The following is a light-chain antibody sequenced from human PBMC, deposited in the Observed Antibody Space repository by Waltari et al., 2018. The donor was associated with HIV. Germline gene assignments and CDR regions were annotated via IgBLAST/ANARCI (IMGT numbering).Light chain of an antibody. CDR2: GAS. Sequence: DIVMTQSPATLSVSPGDRATLPCSASQSVSSNLAWYQQKPGQAPRLLIYGASTRATGIPARFSGSGSGTEFTLTISSLQSEDFAVYYCQQYDNWPYSFGQGTKLEIK. CDR1: QSVSSN. V-gene: IGKV3-15*01. J-gene: IGKJ2*03. CDR3: QQYDNWPYS.